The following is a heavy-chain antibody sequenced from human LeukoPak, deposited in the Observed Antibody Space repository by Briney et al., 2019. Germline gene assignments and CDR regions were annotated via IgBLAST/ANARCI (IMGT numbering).Heavy chain of an antibody. D-gene: IGHD3-3*01. Sequence: GGSLRLSCAASGFTFSDYYMSWIRQAPGKGLEWVSYISSGGSTIYYADSVKGRFTISRDNAKNSLYLQMDSLRAEDTAVYYCARVGYDFWSGYLDVWGQGTTVTVSS. CDR1: GFTFSDYY. CDR2: ISSGGSTI. J-gene: IGHJ6*02. V-gene: IGHV3-11*01. CDR3: ARVGYDFWSGYLDV.